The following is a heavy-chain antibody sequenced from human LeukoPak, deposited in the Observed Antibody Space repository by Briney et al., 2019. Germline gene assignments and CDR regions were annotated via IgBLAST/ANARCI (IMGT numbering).Heavy chain of an antibody. V-gene: IGHV3-30*03. CDR2: ISYDGSNK. J-gene: IGHJ4*02. CDR1: GFTFSSYG. D-gene: IGHD2-15*01. CDR3: AASPCSGGSCYSYRGLGLDY. Sequence: GGSLRLSCAASGFTFSSYGMHWVRQAPGKGLEWVAVISYDGSNKYYADSVKGRFTISRDNSKNTLYLQMNSLRAEDTAVYYCAASPCSGGSCYSYRGLGLDYWGQGTLVTVSS.